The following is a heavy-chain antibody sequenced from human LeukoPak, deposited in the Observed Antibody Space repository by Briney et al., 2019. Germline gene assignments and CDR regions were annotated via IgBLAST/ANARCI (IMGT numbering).Heavy chain of an antibody. J-gene: IGHJ4*01. CDR3: VRDSQDYYWALDF. CDR1: GDSVSNDIAT. D-gene: IGHD3-10*01. CDR2: TYYRSRWGN. V-gene: IGHV6-1*01. Sequence: SQTLSRTCAISGDSVSNDIATWNWVRQSPSRGREWLGRTYYRSRWGNDHAIHGKVPITINPATSRNQFSLHLNSATPEDTAVYSCVRDSQDYYWALDFWGHGTPVTASS.